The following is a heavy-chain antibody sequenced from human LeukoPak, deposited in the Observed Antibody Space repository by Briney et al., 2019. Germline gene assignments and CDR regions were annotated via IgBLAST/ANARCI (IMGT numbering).Heavy chain of an antibody. CDR3: ARGGGSAYHYNAFDI. CDR2: ISISGTNM. CDR1: GFTFSSYT. V-gene: IGHV3-21*05. D-gene: IGHD3-22*01. J-gene: IGHJ3*02. Sequence: PGGSLRLSCAASGFTFSSYTMNWVRQAPGKGLEWVSYISISGTNMLYADSVKGRFTISRDNSRTSLYLQMSSLRAEDTAVYYCARGGGSAYHYNAFDIWGLGTMVTVSS.